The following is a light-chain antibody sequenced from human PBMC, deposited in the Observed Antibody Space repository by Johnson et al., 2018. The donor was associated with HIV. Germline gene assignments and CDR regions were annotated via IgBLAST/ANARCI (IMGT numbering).Light chain of an antibody. J-gene: IGLJ1*01. CDR3: GTWDSSLSAEV. Sequence: SVLTQPPSVSAAPGQKVTISCSGSSSNIGNNYVSWYQQLPGTAPKLLIYDNNKRPSGIPDRFSGSKSGTSATLGITGLQTGDEADYYFGTWDSSLSAEVFGTGTKVIVL. CDR1: SSNIGNNY. V-gene: IGLV1-51*01. CDR2: DNN.